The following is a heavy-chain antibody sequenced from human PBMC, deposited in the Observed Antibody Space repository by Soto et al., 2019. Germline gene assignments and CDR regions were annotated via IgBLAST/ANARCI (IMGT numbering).Heavy chain of an antibody. V-gene: IGHV3-30*18. CDR2: ISSDGSNK. D-gene: IGHD2-21*02. CDR3: AKDRVVVVTANWFDP. Sequence: QVQLVESGGGVVQPGRSLRLSCAASGFTFSSYGMHWVRQAPGKGLAWVADISSDGSNKYYTDSVKGRFTISRDNSKNTLYLQMNSLRAEDTAVYYCAKDRVVVVTANWFDPWGQGTLVTVSS. J-gene: IGHJ5*02. CDR1: GFTFSSYG.